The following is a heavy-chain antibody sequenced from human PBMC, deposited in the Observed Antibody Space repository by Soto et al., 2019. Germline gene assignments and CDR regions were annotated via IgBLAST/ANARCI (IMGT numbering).Heavy chain of an antibody. D-gene: IGHD6-6*01. CDR3: ARHRTSSRRHFDY. Sequence: SETLSLTCTVSGGSISSYYWSWIRQPPGKGLEWIGYIYYSGSTNYNPSLKSRVTISVDTSKNQFSLKLSSVTAADTAVYYCARHRTSSRRHFDYWGQGTLVTVSS. CDR1: GGSISSYY. V-gene: IGHV4-59*08. CDR2: IYYSGST. J-gene: IGHJ4*02.